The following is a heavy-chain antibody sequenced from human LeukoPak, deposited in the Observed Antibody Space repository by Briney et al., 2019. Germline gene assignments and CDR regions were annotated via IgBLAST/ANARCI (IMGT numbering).Heavy chain of an antibody. CDR2: ISWNSGSI. D-gene: IGHD4-17*01. Sequence: GGSLRLSCAASGFTFDDFAMHWVRQAPGKGLEWVSGISWNSGSIGYADSVKGRFTISRDNAKSSLYLQMNSLRAEDTALYYCAKDILATVTTDWYFDLWGRGTLVTVSS. V-gene: IGHV3-9*01. J-gene: IGHJ2*01. CDR3: AKDILATVTTDWYFDL. CDR1: GFTFDDFA.